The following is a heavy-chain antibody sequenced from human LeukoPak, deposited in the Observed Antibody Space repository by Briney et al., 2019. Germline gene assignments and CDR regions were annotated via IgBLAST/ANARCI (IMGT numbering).Heavy chain of an antibody. CDR2: IRYDASDN. J-gene: IGHJ4*02. CDR1: GFSFRGHG. Sequence: GGSLRLSCAASGFSFRGHGMHWVRQAPGNGLEWISFIRYDASDNDYAESVKGRFTISRDNSKNTLFLQMNSLRAEDTAMYYCAKYFVDSSACDYWGQGTLVTVSA. D-gene: IGHD6-19*01. CDR3: AKYFVDSSACDY. V-gene: IGHV3-30*02.